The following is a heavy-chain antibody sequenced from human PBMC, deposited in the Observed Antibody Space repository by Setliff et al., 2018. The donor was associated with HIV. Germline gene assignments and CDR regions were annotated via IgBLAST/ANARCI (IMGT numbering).Heavy chain of an antibody. J-gene: IGHJ6*03. CDR3: ARRAGTPNYYYYYMDV. V-gene: IGHV1-46*03. CDR1: GYTFTSYY. Sequence: GASVKVSCKASGYTFTSYYLHWVRQAPGQGLEWMGIINPSGGSTTYAQKFQGRVTMTRDTSASTVYMELSSLRSEDTVMYYCARRAGTPNYYYYYMDVWGNGTTVTVSS. D-gene: IGHD2-15*01. CDR2: INPSGGST.